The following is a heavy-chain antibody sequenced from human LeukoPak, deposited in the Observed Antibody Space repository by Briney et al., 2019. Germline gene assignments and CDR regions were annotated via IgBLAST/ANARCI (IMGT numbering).Heavy chain of an antibody. J-gene: IGHJ4*02. Sequence: ASVKISCKASGYTFTSYGISWVRQAPGQGLEWMGWISAYNGNTNYAQKLQGRVTMTTDTSTSTAYMELRSLRSDDTAVYYCARQQYSSGWRPFDYWGQGTLVTVSS. D-gene: IGHD6-19*01. V-gene: IGHV1-18*01. CDR3: ARQQYSSGWRPFDY. CDR1: GYTFTSYG. CDR2: ISAYNGNT.